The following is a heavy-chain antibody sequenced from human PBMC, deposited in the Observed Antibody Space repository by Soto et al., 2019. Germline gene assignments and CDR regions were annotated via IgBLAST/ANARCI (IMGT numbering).Heavy chain of an antibody. CDR3: ARDAALARFDY. CDR1: GYTLSSHG. D-gene: IGHD6-25*01. Sequence: GGSLRVSCAASGYTLSSHGMHWVRQAPGKGLECVALIWYHGGDESYAASVKGRFTISRDISKNTLYLQMDSLRAEDTAVYYCARDAALARFDYWGQGTLVTVSS. J-gene: IGHJ4*01. CDR2: IWYHGGDE. V-gene: IGHV3-33*01.